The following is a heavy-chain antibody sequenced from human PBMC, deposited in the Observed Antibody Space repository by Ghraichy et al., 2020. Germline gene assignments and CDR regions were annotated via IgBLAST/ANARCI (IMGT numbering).Heavy chain of an antibody. J-gene: IGHJ3*02. CDR3: AREYSGENAFDI. V-gene: IGHV4-38-2*02. D-gene: IGHD1-26*01. CDR1: GFSISSGYY. CDR2: IYHSGTT. Sequence: GSLSLTCTVSGFSISSGYYWGWIRQPPGKGLEWIGSIYHSGTTYYNPSLKSRVTISVDTSKNQFSLKLSSVTAADTAVFYCAREYSGENAFDIWGQGTMVTVSS.